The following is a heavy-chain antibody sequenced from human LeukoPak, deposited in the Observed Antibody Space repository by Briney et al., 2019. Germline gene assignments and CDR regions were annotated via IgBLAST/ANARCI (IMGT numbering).Heavy chain of an antibody. D-gene: IGHD3-16*02. CDR3: ARGLRLGELSPLRY. CDR2: INPNSGGT. Sequence: ASVKVSCKASGYTFTGYYMHWVRQAPGQGLEWMGRINPNSGGTNYTQKFQGRVTMTRDTSISTAYMELSRLRSDDTAVYYCARGLRLGELSPLRYWGQGTLVTVSS. CDR1: GYTFTGYY. J-gene: IGHJ4*02. V-gene: IGHV1-2*06.